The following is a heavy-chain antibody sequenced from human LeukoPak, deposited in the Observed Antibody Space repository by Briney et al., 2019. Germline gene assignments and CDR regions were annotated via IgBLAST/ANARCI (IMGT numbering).Heavy chain of an antibody. CDR1: GFTFSSYA. Sequence: GGSLRLSCAASGFTFSSYAMSWVRQAPGKGLEWVSAISGSGGSTYYADSVKGRFTISRDNSKNTLYLQMNSLRAEDTAVYFCVRDNPRCCGVVPANIDDYWGQGTLVTVSS. CDR2: ISGSGGST. D-gene: IGHD2-15*01. V-gene: IGHV3-23*01. J-gene: IGHJ4*02. CDR3: VRDNPRCCGVVPANIDDY.